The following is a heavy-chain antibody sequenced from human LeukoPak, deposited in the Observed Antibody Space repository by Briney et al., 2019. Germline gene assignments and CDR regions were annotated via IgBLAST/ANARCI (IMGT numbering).Heavy chain of an antibody. CDR1: GFTFSSYA. J-gene: IGHJ4*02. V-gene: IGHV3-23*01. CDR3: ARAGDYVRWYFDY. D-gene: IGHD3-16*01. Sequence: PGGSLRLSCAASGFTFSSYAMSWVRQAPGKGLEWVSAISGSGGSTYYADSVKGRFTFSRDNSKNTLYLQMNSLRAEDTAVYYCARAGDYVRWYFDYWGQGTLVTVSS. CDR2: ISGSGGST.